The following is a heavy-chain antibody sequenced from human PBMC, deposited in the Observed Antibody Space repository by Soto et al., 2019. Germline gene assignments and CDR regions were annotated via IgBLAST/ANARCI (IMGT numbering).Heavy chain of an antibody. J-gene: IGHJ5*02. CDR1: GGSISSYY. CDR3: ARRYLGGADTDWFDP. Sequence: SETLSLTCTVSGGSISSYYWSWIRQPPGKGLEWIGYIYYSESTNYNPSLKSRVTISVDTSKNQFSLKLTSVTAADTAVYYCARRYLGGADTDWFDPWGHGALVTVSS. V-gene: IGHV4-59*01. D-gene: IGHD6-13*01. CDR2: IYYSEST.